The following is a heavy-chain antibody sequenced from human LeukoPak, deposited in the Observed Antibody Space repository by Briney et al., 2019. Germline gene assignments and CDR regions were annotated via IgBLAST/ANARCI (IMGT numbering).Heavy chain of an antibody. D-gene: IGHD2-2*01. Sequence: GESLKISCKGSGYRFTSYWIGWVRRMPGKGLEWMGLIYADDSNTRYRPSFQGQVTISVDKSISTAYLQWSSLKASDTAMYYCARLGGDLYCTSTRCFYDYWGQGTLVTVSP. J-gene: IGHJ4*02. CDR3: ARLGGDLYCTSTRCFYDY. V-gene: IGHV5-51*01. CDR2: IYADDSNT. CDR1: GYRFTSYW.